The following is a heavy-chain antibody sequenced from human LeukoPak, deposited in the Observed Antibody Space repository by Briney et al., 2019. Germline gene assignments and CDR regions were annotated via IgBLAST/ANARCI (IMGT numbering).Heavy chain of an antibody. Sequence: GGSLRLSCAASVFTFDTYGMSGVRPAPGERLGWVSGINCDGGITGYADSVKGPFTLSRDNAKNSLYLQMNSLRATGTALYFCARSRLRAVHWFDPWGQGTLVTVSS. D-gene: IGHD4-17*01. J-gene: IGHJ5*02. CDR2: INCDGGIT. CDR3: ARSRLRAVHWFDP. CDR1: VFTFDTYG. V-gene: IGHV3-20*04.